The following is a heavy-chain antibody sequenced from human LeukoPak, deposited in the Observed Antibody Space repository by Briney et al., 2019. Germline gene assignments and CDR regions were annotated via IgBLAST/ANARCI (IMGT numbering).Heavy chain of an antibody. V-gene: IGHV1-2*02. CDR3: ARASWAGDAFDI. Sequence: GASVKVSCKASGYTFTDYYIHWVRQAPGQGLEWMGWISPNSGGTNYAQKFQGRVTITRNTSISTAYMELSSLRSEDTAVYYCARASWAGDAFDIWGQGTMVTVSS. J-gene: IGHJ3*02. CDR1: GYTFTDYY. D-gene: IGHD1-14*01. CDR2: ISPNSGGT.